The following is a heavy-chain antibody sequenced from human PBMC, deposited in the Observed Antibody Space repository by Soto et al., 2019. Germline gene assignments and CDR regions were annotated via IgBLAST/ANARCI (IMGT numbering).Heavy chain of an antibody. V-gene: IGHV3-21*01. CDR2: ISSSSSYI. D-gene: IGHD5-12*01. J-gene: IGHJ4*02. Sequence: EVQLVESGGGLVKPGGSLRLSCAASGFTCSTYSMNWVRQAPGKGLEWVSSISSSSSYIHYADSVKGRFTISRDNAKNSLYLQMNSLRAEDTAIYYCARPRDGYIPDYWGQGTLVTVSS. CDR1: GFTCSTYS. CDR3: ARPRDGYIPDY.